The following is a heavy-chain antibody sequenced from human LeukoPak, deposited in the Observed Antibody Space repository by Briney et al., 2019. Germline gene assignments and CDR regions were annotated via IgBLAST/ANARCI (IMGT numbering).Heavy chain of an antibody. V-gene: IGHV3-23*01. CDR1: GFTFSSYV. CDR2: ISASGGST. D-gene: IGHD6-19*01. CDR3: ASSSSGWYKFDY. Sequence: PGGSLRLSCAASGFTFSSYVTSWVSQAPGKGLEWVSAISASGGSTFYADSVKGRFTISRDNSKNTLYLQMNSLRAEDTAVYYCASSSSGWYKFDYWGQGALVTVSS. J-gene: IGHJ4*02.